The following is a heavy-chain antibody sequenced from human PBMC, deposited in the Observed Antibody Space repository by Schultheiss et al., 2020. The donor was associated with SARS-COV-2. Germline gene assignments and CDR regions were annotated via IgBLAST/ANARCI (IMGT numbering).Heavy chain of an antibody. V-gene: IGHV4-34*01. J-gene: IGHJ4*02. CDR1: GGSFSGYY. Sequence: SETLSLTCAVYGGSFSGYYWSWIRQPPGKGLEWIGEINHSGSTNYNPSLKSRVTISVYTSKNQFSLKLSSVTAADTAVYYCARGWGGLTDYWGQGTLVTVSS. CDR3: ARGWGGLTDY. D-gene: IGHD7-27*01. CDR2: INHSGST.